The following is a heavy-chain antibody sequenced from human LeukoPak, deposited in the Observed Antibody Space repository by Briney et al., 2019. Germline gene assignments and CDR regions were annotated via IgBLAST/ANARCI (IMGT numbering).Heavy chain of an antibody. J-gene: IGHJ4*02. V-gene: IGHV4-59*01. CDR1: GGSISSYY. CDR2: IYYSGST. D-gene: IGHD3-10*01. CDR3: ARGPIGGRSYFDY. Sequence: PSETLSLTCTVSGGSISSYYWSWIRQPPGKGLEWIGYIYYSGSTNYNPSLKSRVTISVDTSKNQFSLKLSSVTAADTAGYYCARGPIGGRSYFDYWGQGTLVTVSS.